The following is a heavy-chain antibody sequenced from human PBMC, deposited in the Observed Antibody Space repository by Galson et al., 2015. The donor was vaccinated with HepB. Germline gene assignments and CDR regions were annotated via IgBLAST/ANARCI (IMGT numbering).Heavy chain of an antibody. CDR2: IDWEDDK. Sequence: PALVKPTQTLTLTCTFSEFSLSTSGMRVSWIRQPPGKALEWLAHIDWEDDKFYTTSLKTRLTISKDTSKNQVVLKMTNMEPVDTATYYCARIDGAVVDAFDIWGLGTVVTVSS. CDR1: EFSLSTSGMR. V-gene: IGHV2-70*04. D-gene: IGHD6-19*01. J-gene: IGHJ3*02. CDR3: ARIDGAVVDAFDI.